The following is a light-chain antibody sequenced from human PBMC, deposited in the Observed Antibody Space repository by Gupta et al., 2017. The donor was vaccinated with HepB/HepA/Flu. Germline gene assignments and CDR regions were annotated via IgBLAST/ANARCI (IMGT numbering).Light chain of an antibody. Sequence: SYELTQPPSVSVSHGQTASITCSGDKLGDKYACWYQQKPGQSPVLVIYQDSKRPSGIPERFSGSNSGNTATLTISGTQAMDEADYYCQAWDSSTGVFGTGTKVTVL. CDR3: QAWDSSTGV. V-gene: IGLV3-1*01. CDR2: QDS. CDR1: KLGDKY. J-gene: IGLJ1*01.